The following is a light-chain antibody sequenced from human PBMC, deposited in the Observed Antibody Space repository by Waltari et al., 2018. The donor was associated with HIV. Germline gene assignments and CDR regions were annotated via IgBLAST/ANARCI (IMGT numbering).Light chain of an antibody. V-gene: IGKV1-5*03. CDR2: KAS. Sequence: DIQMTQSPSTLSASVGDRVTITCRASQSISTWLAWYQQKPGKAPNLRIYKASTLQTGVPSRFSGSGAVAAFTLTISSLQPDDIASYYCQQYNNHPYNFGQGTKL. CDR3: QQYNNHPYN. J-gene: IGKJ2*01. CDR1: QSISTW.